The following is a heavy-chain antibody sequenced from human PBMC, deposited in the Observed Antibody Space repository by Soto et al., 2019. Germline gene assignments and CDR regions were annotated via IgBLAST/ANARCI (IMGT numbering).Heavy chain of an antibody. CDR2: INPNSGGT. V-gene: IGHV1-2*02. Sequence: ASVKVSCKASGYTFTGYYMHWVRQAPGQGLEWMGWINPNSGGTNYAQKFQGRVTMTRDTSIGTAYMELSRLRSDDTAVYYCARDRVDNYYYYGMDVWGQGTTVTVSS. J-gene: IGHJ6*02. CDR3: ARDRVDNYYYYGMDV. CDR1: GYTFTGYY.